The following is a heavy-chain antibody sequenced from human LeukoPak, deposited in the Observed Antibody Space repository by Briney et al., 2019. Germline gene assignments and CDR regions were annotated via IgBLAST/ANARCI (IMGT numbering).Heavy chain of an antibody. V-gene: IGHV4-39*07. CDR3: ARGNQHYDFWSGYYQGRDNWFDP. J-gene: IGHJ5*02. CDR1: NGSISSSSYY. Sequence: SETLSLTCTVSNGSISSSSYYWGWIRQPPGKGLEWIGSIYYSGSTYYNPSLKSRVTISVDTSKNQFSLKLSSVTAADTAVYYCARGNQHYDFWSGYYQGRDNWFDPWGQGTLVTVSS. CDR2: IYYSGST. D-gene: IGHD3-3*01.